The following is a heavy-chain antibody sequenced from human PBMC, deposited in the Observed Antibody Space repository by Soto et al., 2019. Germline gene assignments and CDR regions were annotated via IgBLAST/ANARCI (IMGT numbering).Heavy chain of an antibody. CDR2: LWYDGSNK. Sequence: HPGGSLRLSCAASGFTFSSYAMSWVRQAPGKGLEWVAVLWYDGSNKYYADSVKGRFTISRDNSKNTLYLQMNSLRAEDTAVYYCARDPAPFYGDYDFDYWGQGTLVTVSS. CDR1: GFTFSSYA. V-gene: IGHV3-33*08. CDR3: ARDPAPFYGDYDFDY. J-gene: IGHJ4*02. D-gene: IGHD4-17*01.